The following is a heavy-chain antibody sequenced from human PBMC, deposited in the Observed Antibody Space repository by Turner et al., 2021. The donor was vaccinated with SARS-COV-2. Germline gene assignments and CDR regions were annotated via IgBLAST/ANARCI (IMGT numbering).Heavy chain of an antibody. CDR1: GGTFSSYA. CDR3: ARFTAYDSSGSTFDY. D-gene: IGHD3-22*01. Sequence: QVQLVQSGAEVKKPGSSVKVSCQASGGTFSSYAISWVRQAPGQGLEWMGGIIPFFDTTNYAQKFQGRVTITADESTSTAYMELSSLRSEDTAVYYCARFTAYDSSGSTFDYWGQGTLVTVSS. J-gene: IGHJ4*02. V-gene: IGHV1-69*01. CDR2: IIPFFDTT.